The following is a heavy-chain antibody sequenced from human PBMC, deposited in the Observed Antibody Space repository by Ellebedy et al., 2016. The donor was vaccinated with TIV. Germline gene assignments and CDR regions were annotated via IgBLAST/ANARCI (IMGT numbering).Heavy chain of an antibody. D-gene: IGHD3-10*01. Sequence: ASVQVSCKASGYTFTSYGISWLRQAPGQGLEWMGWISAYTGNTNYAQNLQGRVTMTTDTATNTAYMELRSLRSDDTAVYYCARDMVQGMVAKYVWFDYWGQGTQVTVSS. CDR3: ARDMVQGMVAKYVWFDY. J-gene: IGHJ4*02. V-gene: IGHV1-18*01. CDR1: GYTFTSYG. CDR2: ISAYTGNT.